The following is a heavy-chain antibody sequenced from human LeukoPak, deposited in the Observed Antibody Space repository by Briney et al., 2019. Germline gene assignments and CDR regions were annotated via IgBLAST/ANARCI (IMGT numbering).Heavy chain of an antibody. Sequence: ASVKVSCKVSGYTLTELSMHWVRQAPGKGLEWMGGFDPEDGETIYAQKFQGRVTMTEDTSTDTAYMELSSLRSEDTAVYYCATVRYYDSSGSDLISHAFDIWGQGTMVTVSS. V-gene: IGHV1-24*01. CDR3: ATVRYYDSSGSDLISHAFDI. D-gene: IGHD3-22*01. J-gene: IGHJ3*02. CDR2: FDPEDGET. CDR1: GYTLTELS.